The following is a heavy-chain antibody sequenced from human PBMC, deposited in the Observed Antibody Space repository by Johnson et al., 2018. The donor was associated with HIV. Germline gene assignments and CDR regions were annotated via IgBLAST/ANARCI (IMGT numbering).Heavy chain of an antibody. CDR1: GFTFSSYG. V-gene: IGHV3-30*02. CDR3: AKDVGNYWPDAFDI. J-gene: IGHJ3*02. CDR2: IRYDGNNK. D-gene: IGHD3-22*01. Sequence: QVQLVESGGGVVQPGGSLRLSCAASGFTFSSYGMHWVRQAPGKGLEWVAFIRYDGNNKYYADSVRGRLTISRDNAKKRVYVQMNSLRTEDTGVYYWAKDVGNYWPDAFDIWGQGTMVTGSS.